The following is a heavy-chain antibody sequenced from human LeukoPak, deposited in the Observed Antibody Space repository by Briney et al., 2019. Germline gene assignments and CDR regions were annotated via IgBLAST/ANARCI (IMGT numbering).Heavy chain of an antibody. J-gene: IGHJ4*02. D-gene: IGHD3-3*01. CDR1: SGSISTSNYY. V-gene: IGHV4-39*07. CDR2: IFYSGST. Sequence: SETLSLTCTVSSGSISTSNYYWGWVRQPPGKALEWIGNIFYSGSTYYSPSLKSRVTISLDTSRNQFSLKLSSVTAADTAVYYCARDTYYDFWSGYSALRYFDYWGQGTLVTVSS. CDR3: ARDTYYDFWSGYSALRYFDY.